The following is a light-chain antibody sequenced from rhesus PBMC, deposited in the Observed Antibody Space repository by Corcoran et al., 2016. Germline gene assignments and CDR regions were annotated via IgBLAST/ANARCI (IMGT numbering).Light chain of an antibody. Sequence: DIQMTQSPSSLSASVGDTVTITCQASQGIRKYLAWYQQKPRKAPKSLIYDASTLQSGVPSRFSGSGSGTEFSLTISSLQPEDFATYYCQQHYTYPRTFGQGSKVEIK. CDR1: QGIRKY. CDR3: QQHYTYPRT. J-gene: IGKJ1*01. V-gene: IGKV1-25*01. CDR2: DAS.